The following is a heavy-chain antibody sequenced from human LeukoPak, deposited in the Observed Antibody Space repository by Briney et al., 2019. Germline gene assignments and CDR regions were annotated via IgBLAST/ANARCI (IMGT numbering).Heavy chain of an antibody. CDR3: ARATGTWGHDGFDI. Sequence: GASVNVSCKAYGYTFMSHGIRWVRQAPGQRLEWMGWISGSSSNTNYAQRLQGRVTMTTDTSTTTAYMELRSLRSDDTAVYYCARATGTWGHDGFDIWGQGTMVSVSS. CDR1: GYTFMSHG. CDR2: ISGSSSNT. J-gene: IGHJ3*02. D-gene: IGHD3-16*01. V-gene: IGHV1-18*01.